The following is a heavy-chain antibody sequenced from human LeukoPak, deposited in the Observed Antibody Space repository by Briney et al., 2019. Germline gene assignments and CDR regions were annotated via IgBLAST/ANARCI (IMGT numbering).Heavy chain of an antibody. CDR2: IIPIFGTA. D-gene: IGHD6-13*01. Sequence: ASVKVSCKASGGTFSSYAISWVRQAPGQGLEWMGGIIPIFGTANYAQKFQGRVTITADESTSTAYMELSSLRSEDTAVYYCVRDDKGDGYSSSWYWYYYYGMDVWGQGTTVTVSS. CDR1: GGTFSSYA. V-gene: IGHV1-69*01. J-gene: IGHJ6*02. CDR3: VRDDKGDGYSSSWYWYYYYGMDV.